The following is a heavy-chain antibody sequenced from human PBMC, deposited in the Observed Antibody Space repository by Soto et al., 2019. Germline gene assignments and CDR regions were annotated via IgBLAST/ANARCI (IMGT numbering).Heavy chain of an antibody. V-gene: IGHV4-59*08. Sequence: SETLSLTCTVSGGSISSYYWSWIRQPPGKGLEWIGYIYYSGSTNYNPSLKSRVTISVDTSKNQFSLKLSSVTAADTAVYYCARRVGSVDGGGDAFEIWGQGTMVTVSS. CDR1: GGSISSYY. CDR2: IYYSGST. CDR3: ARRVGSVDGGGDAFEI. J-gene: IGHJ3*02. D-gene: IGHD2-2*01.